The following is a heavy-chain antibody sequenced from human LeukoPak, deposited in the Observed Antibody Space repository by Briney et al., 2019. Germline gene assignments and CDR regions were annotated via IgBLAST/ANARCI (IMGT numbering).Heavy chain of an antibody. CDR1: GGSISSGSYY. V-gene: IGHV4-61*02. CDR3: ARTLPTGTAAGTFDY. Sequence: PSQTLSLTCTVSGGSISSGSYYWSWIRQPAGKGLEWIGRIYTSGSTNYNPSPKSRVTISVDTSKNQSSLKLSSVTAADTAVYYCARTLPTGTAAGTFDYWGQGTLVTVSS. J-gene: IGHJ4*02. D-gene: IGHD6-13*01. CDR2: IYTSGST.